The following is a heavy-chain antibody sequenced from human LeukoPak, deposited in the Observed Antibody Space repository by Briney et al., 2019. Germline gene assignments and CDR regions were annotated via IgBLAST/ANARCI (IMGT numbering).Heavy chain of an antibody. CDR3: ARDNLFSPRIAAAALRPTDGFDY. D-gene: IGHD6-13*01. CDR1: GYTFTSYG. J-gene: IGHJ4*02. V-gene: IGHV1-18*01. CDR2: ISAYNGNT. Sequence: PSVKVSCKASGYTFTSYGISWVRQAPGQGLEWMGWISAYNGNTNYAQKLQGRVTMTTDTSTSTAYMELRSLRSDDTAAYYCARDNLFSPRIAAAALRPTDGFDYWGQGTLVTVSS.